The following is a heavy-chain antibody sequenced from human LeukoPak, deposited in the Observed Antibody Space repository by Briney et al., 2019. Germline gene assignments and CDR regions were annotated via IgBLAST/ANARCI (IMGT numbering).Heavy chain of an antibody. CDR2: IKQDGSEK. V-gene: IGHV3-7*04. J-gene: IGHJ1*01. Sequence: GGSLRLSCAASGFTFSSYWMSWVRQAPGKGLEWVANIKQDGSEKYYVDSVKGRFTISRDNAKNSLYLQMNSLRAEDTAVYYCARASAAPLGAAEYFQHWGQGTLVTVSS. D-gene: IGHD3-10*01. CDR3: ARASAAPLGAAEYFQH. CDR1: GFTFSSYW.